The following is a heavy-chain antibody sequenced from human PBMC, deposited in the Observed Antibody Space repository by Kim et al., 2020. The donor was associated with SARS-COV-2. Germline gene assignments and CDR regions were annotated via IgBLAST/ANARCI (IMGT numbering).Heavy chain of an antibody. J-gene: IGHJ4*02. Sequence: SETLSLTCTVSGGSISSSSYYWGWIRQPPGKGLEWIGSIYYSGSTYYNPSLKSRVTISVDTSKNQFSLKLSSVTAADTAVYYCARTRHILLRFGELTLYLFDYWGQGTLVTVSS. CDR3: ARTRHILLRFGELTLYLFDY. CDR2: IYYSGST. CDR1: GGSISSSSYY. V-gene: IGHV4-39*01. D-gene: IGHD3-10*01.